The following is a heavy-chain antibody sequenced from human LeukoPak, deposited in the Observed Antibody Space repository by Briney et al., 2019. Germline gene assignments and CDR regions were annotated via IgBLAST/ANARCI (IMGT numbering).Heavy chain of an antibody. V-gene: IGHV3-23*01. CDR3: AKSTPLRYFDWLSINYYGMDV. CDR1: GFTFSSYA. D-gene: IGHD3-9*01. J-gene: IGHJ6*02. Sequence: GSLRLSCAASGFTFSSYAMSWVRQAPGKGLEWVSAISGSGGSTYYADSVKGRFTISRDNSKNTLYLQMNSLRAEDTAVYYCAKSTPLRYFDWLSINYYGMDVWGQGTTVTVSS. CDR2: ISGSGGST.